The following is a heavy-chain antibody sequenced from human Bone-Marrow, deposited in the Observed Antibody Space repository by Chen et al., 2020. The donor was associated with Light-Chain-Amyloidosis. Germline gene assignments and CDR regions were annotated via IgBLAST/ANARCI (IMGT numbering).Heavy chain of an antibody. CDR3: ARGAGRYFAI. V-gene: IGHV4-34*01. J-gene: IGHJ4*02. D-gene: IGHD3-9*01. CDR2: INHSGNI. Sequence: QVQLQQWGAGLLKPLETLSLTCAVSGGSFNGFYWTWIRQPPGKGLEWIGEINHSGNINSNPSLRSRVSMSVDTSQSQFSLKLTSVTAADTAVYYCARGAGRYFAIWGQGALVTVSS. CDR1: GGSFNGFY.